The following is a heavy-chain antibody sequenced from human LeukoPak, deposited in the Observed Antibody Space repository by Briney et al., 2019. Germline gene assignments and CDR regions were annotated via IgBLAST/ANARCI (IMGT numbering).Heavy chain of an antibody. CDR2: IYPGDSDT. V-gene: IGHV5-51*01. J-gene: IGHJ4*02. CDR3: ARQRGSSVDNFDY. CDR1: GYTFTTYW. D-gene: IGHD2-2*01. Sequence: GESLKISCKASGYTFTTYWIGWVRQMPGKGLEWMGIIYPGDSDTRYSPSFQGQVTISADKSISTAYLQWSSLKASDTAMYYCARQRGSSVDNFDYWGQGTLVTVSS.